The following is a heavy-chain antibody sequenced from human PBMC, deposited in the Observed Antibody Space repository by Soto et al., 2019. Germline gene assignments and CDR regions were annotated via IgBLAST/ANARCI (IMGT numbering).Heavy chain of an antibody. J-gene: IGHJ6*02. V-gene: IGHV3-23*01. CDR2: ISGSGGST. CDR3: ASPYSSSSGGRFTDYYYYGMDV. D-gene: IGHD6-6*01. CDR1: GFTFSSYA. Sequence: PGGSLRLSCAASGFTFSSYAMSWVRRAPGKGLEWVSAISGSGGSTYYADSVKGRFTISRDNSKNTLYLQMNSLRAEDTAVYYCASPYSSSSGGRFTDYYYYGMDVWGQGTTVTVSS.